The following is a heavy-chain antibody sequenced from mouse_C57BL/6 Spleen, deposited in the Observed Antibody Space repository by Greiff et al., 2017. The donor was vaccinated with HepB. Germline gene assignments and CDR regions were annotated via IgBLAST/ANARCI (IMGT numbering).Heavy chain of an antibody. CDR2: IDPEDGET. D-gene: IGHD2-5*01. CDR1: GFNIKDYY. V-gene: IGHV14-2*01. CDR3: ARSSNYPWFAY. Sequence: EVQLQQSGAELVKPGASVKLSCTASGFNIKDYYMHWVKQRTEQGLEWIGRIDPEDGETKYATKFQGKATITADTSSNTAYLQLSSLTSEDTAVYYCARSSNYPWFAYWGQRTLVTVSA. J-gene: IGHJ3*01.